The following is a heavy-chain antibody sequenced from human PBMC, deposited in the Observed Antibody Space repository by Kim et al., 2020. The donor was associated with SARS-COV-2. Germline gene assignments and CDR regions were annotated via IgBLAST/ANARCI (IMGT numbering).Heavy chain of an antibody. D-gene: IGHD3-10*01. V-gene: IGHV1-69*02. CDR3: ASRWFGELSFMDV. J-gene: IGHJ6*02. Sequence: AQKFQGRVTITADKSTSTAYMELSSLRSEDTAVYYCASRWFGELSFMDVWGQGTTVTVSS.